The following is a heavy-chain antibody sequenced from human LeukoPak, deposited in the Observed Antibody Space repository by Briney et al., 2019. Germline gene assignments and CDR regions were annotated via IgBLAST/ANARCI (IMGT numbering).Heavy chain of an antibody. Sequence: PSETLSLTCTVSGGSINSYYWSWIRQPPGKGLEWIGYIYYSGSTNYNPSLKSRVTISVDTSKNQFSLKLSSVTAADTAVYYCARSNWGSNWFDPWGQGTLVTVSS. CDR1: GGSINSYY. CDR2: IYYSGST. J-gene: IGHJ5*02. D-gene: IGHD7-27*01. CDR3: ARSNWGSNWFDP. V-gene: IGHV4-59*01.